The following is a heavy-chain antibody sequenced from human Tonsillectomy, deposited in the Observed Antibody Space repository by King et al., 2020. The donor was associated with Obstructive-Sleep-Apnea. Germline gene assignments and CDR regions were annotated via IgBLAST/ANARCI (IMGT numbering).Heavy chain of an antibody. J-gene: IGHJ6*02. Sequence: VQLVESGGVVVQPGGSLRLSCAASGFTFDDYAMHWVRQAPGEGLEGGSLISWDGGSTYYADSVKGRFTISRDNSKNSLYLQMKSLRAEDTALYYCAKDSEPAAILYYYGMDVWGQGTTVTVSS. CDR3: AKDSEPAAILYYYGMDV. CDR1: GFTFDDYA. CDR2: ISWDGGST. V-gene: IGHV3-43D*03. D-gene: IGHD2-2*01.